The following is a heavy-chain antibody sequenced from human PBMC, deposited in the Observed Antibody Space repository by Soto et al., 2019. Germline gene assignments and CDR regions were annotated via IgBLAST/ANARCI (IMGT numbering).Heavy chain of an antibody. D-gene: IGHD6-13*01. CDR3: AREYRQAGYSSSWVFDY. J-gene: IGHJ4*02. CDR2: IFDSWST. CDR1: GGSSNSGGYY. V-gene: IGHV4-31*03. Sequence: QVHLQESGPGLVEPSQTLSPFCTVSGGSSNSGGYYWNWIRQHPGTGLDLLGYIFDSWSTYYTPFLRSRVNSTADTSENQLSLNLSSVTAADKAVYFCAREYRQAGYSSSWVFDYWGQGTLVNVSS.